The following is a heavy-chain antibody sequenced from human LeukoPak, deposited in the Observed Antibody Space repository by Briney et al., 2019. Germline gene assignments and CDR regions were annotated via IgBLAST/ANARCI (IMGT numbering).Heavy chain of an antibody. Sequence: GGSLRLSCAASGFTLSSNYMSGVREAPGKGLEWVGRIKSKTDGGTTDYAARVKGRFTISRDDSKTTLYLQMNSLKTEDTAVYYCTTDGYSYGYFDYWGQGTLVTGSS. CDR3: TTDGYSYGYFDY. CDR1: GFTLSSNY. CDR2: IKSKTDGGTT. J-gene: IGHJ4*02. D-gene: IGHD5-18*01. V-gene: IGHV3-15*01.